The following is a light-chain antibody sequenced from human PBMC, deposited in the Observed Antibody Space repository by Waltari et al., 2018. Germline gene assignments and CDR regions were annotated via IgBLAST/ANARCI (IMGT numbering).Light chain of an antibody. CDR2: DFS. J-gene: IGLJ2*01. CDR1: SNDIGANDY. CDR3: SSYTLTNPVV. V-gene: IGLV2-14*03. Sequence: QSVVTQPASVSGSPGQSISISCTGTSNDIGANDYVSWYQQHPGRAPQLVIYDFSVRPSGFSIRFSGSKSGNTASLTISGLQAEDEALYYCSSYTLTNPVVFGGGTKLTVL.